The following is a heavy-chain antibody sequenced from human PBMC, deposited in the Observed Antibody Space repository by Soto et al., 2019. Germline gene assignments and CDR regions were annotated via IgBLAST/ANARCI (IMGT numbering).Heavy chain of an antibody. Sequence: GGSLRLSCAASGFTFSGYSVNWVRQAPGKGLEWVSYISSGSKTLYYAESVKGRFTVSRDNARNSQYLQMNSLRDEDTAVYYCAREDILGVRSFDCWGQGTLVTVSS. CDR2: ISSGSKTL. CDR3: AREDILGVRSFDC. V-gene: IGHV3-48*02. D-gene: IGHD3-9*01. J-gene: IGHJ4*02. CDR1: GFTFSGYS.